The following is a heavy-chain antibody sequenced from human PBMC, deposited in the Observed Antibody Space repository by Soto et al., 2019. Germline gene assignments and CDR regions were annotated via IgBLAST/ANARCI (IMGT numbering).Heavy chain of an antibody. J-gene: IGHJ6*02. CDR2: INAGNGKA. CDR3: ARDHCSSTSCYWGAMDV. V-gene: IGHV1-3*01. CDR1: GYTFTSYA. D-gene: IGHD2-2*01. Sequence: ASVKVSCKASGYTFTSYAMHWVRQAPGQRLEWMGWINAGNGKANYAQKFQGRVTITADESTSTAYMELSSLRSEDTAVYYCARDHCSSTSCYWGAMDVWGQGTTVTVSS.